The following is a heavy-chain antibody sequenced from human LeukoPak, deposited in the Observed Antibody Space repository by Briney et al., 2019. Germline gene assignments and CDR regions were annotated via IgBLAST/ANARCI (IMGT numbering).Heavy chain of an antibody. Sequence: SETLSLTSNVSGGAISSGDYYWSWIRQQPGRGLQWIGYIYYSGSTYYNPSLKSRVTISVDTSNSQFSLDLTSVTAADTAVYYCARGRTGAAALDFWGPGTLVTVSS. V-gene: IGHV4-31*03. CDR2: IYYSGST. CDR1: GGAISSGDYY. CDR3: ARGRTGAAALDF. J-gene: IGHJ4*02. D-gene: IGHD2-2*01.